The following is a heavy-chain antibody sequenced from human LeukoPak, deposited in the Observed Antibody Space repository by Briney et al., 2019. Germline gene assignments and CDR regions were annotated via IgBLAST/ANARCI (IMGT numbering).Heavy chain of an antibody. J-gene: IGHJ4*02. D-gene: IGHD5-24*01. CDR2: ISSSSGTI. CDR1: GFTFSSYS. Sequence: GGSLRLSCAVSGFTFSSYSMTWVRQAPGKGLEWVSYISSSSGTIYYADSVKGRFTISRDNAKNSLYLQMNSLRAEDTAIYYCTRVGYIDEGIDYWGQGTLVTVSS. CDR3: TRVGYIDEGIDY. V-gene: IGHV3-48*01.